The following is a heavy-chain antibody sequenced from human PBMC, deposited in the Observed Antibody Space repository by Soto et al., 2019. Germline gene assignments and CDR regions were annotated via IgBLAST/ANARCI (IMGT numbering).Heavy chain of an antibody. J-gene: IGHJ3*02. V-gene: IGHV1-46*03. CDR1: GGTFSSYA. Sequence: ASVKGSCKASGGTFSSYAISWVRQAPGQGLEWMGIINPSGGSTSYAQKFQGRVTMTRDTSTSTVYMELSSLRSEDTAVYYCDRTKSVDVNIVAIGAFDIWGQGTMVTVSS. D-gene: IGHD5-12*01. CDR2: INPSGGST. CDR3: DRTKSVDVNIVAIGAFDI.